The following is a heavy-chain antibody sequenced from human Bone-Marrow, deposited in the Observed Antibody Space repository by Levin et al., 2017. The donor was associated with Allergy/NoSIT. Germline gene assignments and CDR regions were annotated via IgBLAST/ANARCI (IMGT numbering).Heavy chain of an antibody. J-gene: IGHJ6*02. D-gene: IGHD1-20*01. Sequence: QTGGSLRLSCEASGIIVTTNYMSWVRQAPGKGLELVSLNYGRDATYYADSVKGRVTTSRDIAKNMVYLQMTSLRVEDTAVYYCVRGREGRISGTTDGMDVWGQGTTVIVSS. V-gene: IGHV3-53*01. CDR1: GIIVTTNY. CDR3: VRGREGRISGTTDGMDV. CDR2: NYGRDAT.